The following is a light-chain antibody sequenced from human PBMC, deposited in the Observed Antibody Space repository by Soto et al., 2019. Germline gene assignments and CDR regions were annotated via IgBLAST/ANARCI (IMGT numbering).Light chain of an antibody. V-gene: IGKV3-11*01. CDR1: QSVSSY. CDR2: DAS. CDR3: QQRSNWPLT. J-gene: IGKJ4*01. Sequence: EIVLTQSPATLSLLPGERATLSCRASQSVSSYLAWYQQKPGQAPRLLIYDASNRATGIPARFSRSGSGTDFTLTISSLEPEDFAVYYCQQRSNWPLTFGGGTKVEIK.